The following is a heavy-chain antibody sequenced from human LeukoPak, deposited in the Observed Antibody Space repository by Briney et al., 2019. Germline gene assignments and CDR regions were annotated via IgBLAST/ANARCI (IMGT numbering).Heavy chain of an antibody. CDR3: ARGEELRFLEWLLYNWFDP. Sequence: ASVKVSCKASGYTFTGYYMHWVRQAPGQGLEWMGRINPNSGGTNYAQKFQGRVTMTRDTSISTAYMELSRLRSDDTAVYYCARGEELRFLEWLLYNWFDPWGQGTLVTVSS. CDR1: GYTFTGYY. CDR2: INPNSGGT. D-gene: IGHD3-3*01. J-gene: IGHJ5*02. V-gene: IGHV1-2*02.